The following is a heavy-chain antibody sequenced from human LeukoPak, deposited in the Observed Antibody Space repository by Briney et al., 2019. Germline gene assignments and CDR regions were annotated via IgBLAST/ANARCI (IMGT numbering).Heavy chain of an antibody. CDR1: GFTFSSYS. J-gene: IGHJ6*02. CDR3: ARDFDGSGSYHYYYYGMDV. Sequence: GGSLRLSCAASGFTFSSYSMNWVRQAPGKGLEWVSSISSSSSYIYYADSVKGRFTISRDNAKNSLYLQMNSLRAEDTAVYYCARDFDGSGSYHYYYYGMDVWGQGTTVTVSS. D-gene: IGHD3-10*01. CDR2: ISSSSSYI. V-gene: IGHV3-21*01.